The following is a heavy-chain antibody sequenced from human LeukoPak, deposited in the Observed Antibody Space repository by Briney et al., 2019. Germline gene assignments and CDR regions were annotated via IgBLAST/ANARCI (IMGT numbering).Heavy chain of an antibody. CDR1: GFTFSSYS. CDR2: IWYDGSNK. Sequence: GGSLRLSCAASGFTFSSYSMHWVRQAPGKGLEWVAVIWYDGSNKYYADSVKGRFTISRDNSKNTLYLQMNSLRAEDTAVYYCAKELGSGWSLRGLDYWGQGTLVTVSS. J-gene: IGHJ4*02. CDR3: AKELGSGWSLRGLDY. D-gene: IGHD6-19*01. V-gene: IGHV3-33*06.